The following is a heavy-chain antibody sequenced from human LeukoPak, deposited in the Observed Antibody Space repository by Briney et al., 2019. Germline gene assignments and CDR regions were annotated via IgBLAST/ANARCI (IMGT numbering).Heavy chain of an antibody. CDR1: GFTFSSYG. V-gene: IGHV3-23*01. CDR2: ISGSGGST. J-gene: IGHJ4*02. D-gene: IGHD3-22*01. Sequence: GGSLRLSCAASGFTFSSYGMSWVRQAPGKGLEWGSAISGSGGSTYYADSVKGRFTISRDNSKNTLYLQMNSLRAEDTAVYYCAKDLYSGGYYPAAVFDYWGQGTLVTVSS. CDR3: AKDLYSGGYYPAAVFDY.